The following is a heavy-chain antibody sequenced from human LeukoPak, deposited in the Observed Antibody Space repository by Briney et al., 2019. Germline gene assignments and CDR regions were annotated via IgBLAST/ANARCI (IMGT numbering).Heavy chain of an antibody. Sequence: QSGGSLRLSCAASGFTVSSNYMSWVRQAPGKGLEWVSVIYSGGSTYYADSVKGRFTISRDNSKNTLCLQMNSLRAEDTAVYYCAGIAAAGTHYWFDPWGQGTLVTVSS. D-gene: IGHD6-13*01. CDR1: GFTVSSNY. CDR3: AGIAAAGTHYWFDP. V-gene: IGHV3-53*01. J-gene: IGHJ5*02. CDR2: IYSGGST.